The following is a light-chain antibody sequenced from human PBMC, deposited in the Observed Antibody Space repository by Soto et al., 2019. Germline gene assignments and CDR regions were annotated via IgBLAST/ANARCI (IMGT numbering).Light chain of an antibody. Sequence: EVVLTQSPGTLSLSPGERATLSCRASQSVSSNSLAWYQQKPGQAPRLLIYGASSRATGIPDRFSGSGSGTDFTLTISGLEPEDFAVYYCQQYGSSTITFGQGTRLEIK. V-gene: IGKV3-20*01. J-gene: IGKJ5*01. CDR2: GAS. CDR3: QQYGSSTIT. CDR1: QSVSSNS.